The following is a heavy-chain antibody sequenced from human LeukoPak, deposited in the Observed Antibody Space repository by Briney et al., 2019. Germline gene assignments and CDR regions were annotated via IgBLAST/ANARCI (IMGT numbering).Heavy chain of an antibody. CDR1: GFTFSSYW. V-gene: IGHV3-74*01. J-gene: IGHJ3*02. Sequence: GGSLRLSCAASGFTFSSYWMHWVRQAPGKGLVWVSRITYDGSNTNYADSVKGRFTISRDNAKNTLYLQMNSLRAEDTAVYLCARSKSSYSTDAFDIWGQGKMVTVSS. CDR2: ITYDGSNT. D-gene: IGHD6-6*01. CDR3: ARSKSSYSTDAFDI.